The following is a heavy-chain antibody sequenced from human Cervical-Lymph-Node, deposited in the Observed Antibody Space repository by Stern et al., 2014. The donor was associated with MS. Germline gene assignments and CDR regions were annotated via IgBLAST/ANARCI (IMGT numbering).Heavy chain of an antibody. D-gene: IGHD3-10*01. Sequence: EVQLVQSGGNLVQPGRSLRLSCAASGFTFDDYAMHWVRQAPGQGLEWVSGISWNSARIGYAESVKGRFTISRDNAKNSLFLQMNSLRAEDTALYYCAKDMGPELIRFGEVWGQGTLVTVSS. CDR1: GFTFDDYA. J-gene: IGHJ4*02. CDR2: ISWNSARI. CDR3: AKDMGPELIRFGEV. V-gene: IGHV3-9*01.